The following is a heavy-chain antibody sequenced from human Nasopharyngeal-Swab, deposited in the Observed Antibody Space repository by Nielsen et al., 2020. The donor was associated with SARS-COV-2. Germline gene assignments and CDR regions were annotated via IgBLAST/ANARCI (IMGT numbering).Heavy chain of an antibody. V-gene: IGHV3-73*01. CDR3: TTDYYFDY. D-gene: IGHD4/OR15-4a*01. CDR1: GFVFSGSA. J-gene: IGHJ4*02. CDR2: IGDKAHNYAT. Sequence: GESLKISCAASGFVFSGSAIHWVRQASGKGLEWVGRIGDKAHNYATTYAASVKGRFTISRDDSKNTAFLQMDSLNTEDTALYYCTTDYYFDYWGQGTLVTVPS.